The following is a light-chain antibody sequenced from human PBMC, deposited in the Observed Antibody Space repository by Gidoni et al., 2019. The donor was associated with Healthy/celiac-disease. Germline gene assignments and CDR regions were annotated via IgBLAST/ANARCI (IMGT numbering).Light chain of an antibody. Sequence: EIVLTQSPGTLSLSPRERATLSCRASQSVSSSYLAWYQQKPSQAPRLLIYGASSRATGIPDRFSGSGSGTDFTLTISRLEPEDFAVYYCQQYGSSRTFGQGTKVEIK. V-gene: IGKV3-20*01. CDR1: QSVSSSY. CDR2: GAS. J-gene: IGKJ1*01. CDR3: QQYGSSRT.